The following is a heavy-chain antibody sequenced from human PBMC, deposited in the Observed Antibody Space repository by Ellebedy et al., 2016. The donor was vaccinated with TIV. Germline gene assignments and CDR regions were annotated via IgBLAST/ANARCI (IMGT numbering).Heavy chain of an antibody. CDR2: MRQEGDEK. J-gene: IGHJ5*02. V-gene: IGHV3-7*01. CDR1: GFSFRSYW. Sequence: PGESLRLSCVASGFSFRSYWMSWVRQVPGKGLEWVANMRQEGDEKYYAESVKGRFTISRDNAKNSLHLQMNSLRVEDTAVYYCARRGSYGDYAVQINSWFDPWGRGTLVTVSS. CDR3: ARRGSYGDYAVQINSWFDP. D-gene: IGHD4-17*01.